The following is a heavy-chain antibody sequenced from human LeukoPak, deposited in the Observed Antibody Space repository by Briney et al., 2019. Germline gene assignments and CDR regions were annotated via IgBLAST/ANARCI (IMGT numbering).Heavy chain of an antibody. CDR2: ISGSGGST. V-gene: IGHV3-23*01. D-gene: IGHD2-15*01. J-gene: IGHJ3*02. Sequence: PGGSLRLSCAASGFTFSSYAMSWVRQAPGKGLEWVSAISGSGGSTYYADSVKGRFTISRDNSKNTLYLQINSLRAEDTAVYYCAKDTTRYCSGGSCYVGAFDIWGQGTMVTVSS. CDR3: AKDTTRYCSGGSCYVGAFDI. CDR1: GFTFSSYA.